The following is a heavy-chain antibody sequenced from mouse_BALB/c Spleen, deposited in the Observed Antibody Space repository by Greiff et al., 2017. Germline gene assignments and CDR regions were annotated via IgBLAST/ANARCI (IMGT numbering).Heavy chain of an antibody. CDR3: ARDTCLFDY. CDR1: GFTFSSYG. CDR2: ISSGGSYT. V-gene: IGHV5-6*01. Sequence: DVQLVESGGDLVKPGGSLKLSCAASGFTFSSYGMSWVRQTPDKRLEWVATISSGGSYTYYPDSVKGRFTISRDNAKNTLYLQMSSLKSEDTAMYYCARDTCLFDYWGQGTTLTVSS. J-gene: IGHJ2*01.